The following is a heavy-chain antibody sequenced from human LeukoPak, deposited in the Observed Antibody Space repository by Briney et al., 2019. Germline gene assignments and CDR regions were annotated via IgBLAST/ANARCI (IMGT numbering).Heavy chain of an antibody. J-gene: IGHJ4*02. D-gene: IGHD3-3*01. CDR3: AGGDYDFWSEGY. Sequence: GRSLRLSCAASGFTFSSYAMHWVRQAPGKGLEWVAVISYDGSNKYYADSVKGRFTISRDNSKNTLYLQMNSLRAEDTAVYYCAGGDYDFWSEGYWGQGTLVTVSS. CDR2: ISYDGSNK. V-gene: IGHV3-30*01. CDR1: GFTFSSYA.